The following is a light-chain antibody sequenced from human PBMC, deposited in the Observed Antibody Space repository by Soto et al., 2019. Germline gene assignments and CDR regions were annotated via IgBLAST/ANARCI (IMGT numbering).Light chain of an antibody. CDR2: ANN. CDR3: AVWDDSLNAVI. J-gene: IGLJ2*01. V-gene: IGLV1-44*01. CDR1: TSNIGSNS. Sequence: QAVVTQPPSSSGTPGQRVTISCSGSTSNIGSNSVNWYQQLPGTAPKLLIYANNQRPSGVPDRFSGSKSGTSVSLAIGGLQSDDEADYYCAVWDDSLNAVIFGGGTKVTVL.